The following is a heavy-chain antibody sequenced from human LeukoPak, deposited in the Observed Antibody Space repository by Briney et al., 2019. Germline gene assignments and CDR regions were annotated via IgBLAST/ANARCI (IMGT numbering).Heavy chain of an antibody. J-gene: IGHJ3*02. CDR1: GGSISDYY. D-gene: IGHD4-17*01. CDR3: ASAGDYEDAFDI. Sequence: SEALSLTCTVSGGSISDYYWSWLRQPPGKGLEWIWYIYDSGSTYYNPSLKSRVTISVDTSKHQFSLKLSSVTAADTAVYYCASAGDYEDAFDIWGQGTMVTVSS. CDR2: IYDSGST. V-gene: IGHV4-59*06.